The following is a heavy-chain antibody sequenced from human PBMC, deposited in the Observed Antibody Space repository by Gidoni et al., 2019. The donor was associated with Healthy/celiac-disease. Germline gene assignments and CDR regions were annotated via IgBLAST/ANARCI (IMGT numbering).Heavy chain of an antibody. D-gene: IGHD2-2*02. V-gene: IGHV4-34*01. CDR2: INHRGST. J-gene: IGHJ6*02. CDR1: GGSLRGYY. Sequence: QVQLQQWGAGLLKPSETLSLTCTVHGGSLRGYYWSWIRQPPGKGLEWIGEINHRGSTNYNPALKSRVTIAVDTSKNQFSLKLSSVTAADTAVYYCAREDIVVVPAAIYYYGMDVWGQGTTVTVSS. CDR3: AREDIVVVPAAIYYYGMDV.